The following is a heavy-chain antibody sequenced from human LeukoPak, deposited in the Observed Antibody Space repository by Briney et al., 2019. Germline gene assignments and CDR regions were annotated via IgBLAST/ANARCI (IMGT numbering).Heavy chain of an antibody. CDR3: ARHPYGGANWFDP. CDR2: IDPSDSYT. CDR1: GYSFTSYW. Sequence: GESLKISCKGSGYSFTSYWISWVRQMPGKGLEWMGRIDPSDSYTNYSPSFQGHVTISADKSISTAYLQWSSLKASDTAMYHCARHPYGGANWFDPWGQGTLVTVSS. D-gene: IGHD4-23*01. V-gene: IGHV5-10-1*01. J-gene: IGHJ5*02.